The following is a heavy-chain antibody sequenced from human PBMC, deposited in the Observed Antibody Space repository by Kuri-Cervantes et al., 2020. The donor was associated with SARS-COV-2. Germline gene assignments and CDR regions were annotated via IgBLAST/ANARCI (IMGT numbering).Heavy chain of an antibody. CDR2: FDPEDGET. CDR3: ATDRVQVFWSGYYTGIFHY. V-gene: IGHV1-24*01. J-gene: IGHJ4*02. CDR1: GYTLTELS. D-gene: IGHD3-3*01. Sequence: ASVKVSCKVSGYTLTELSMHWVRQAPGKGLEWMGGFDPEDGETIYAQKFQGRVTMTEDTSTDTAYMELSSLRSEDTAVYYCATDRVQVFWSGYYTGIFHYWGQGTLVTSPQ.